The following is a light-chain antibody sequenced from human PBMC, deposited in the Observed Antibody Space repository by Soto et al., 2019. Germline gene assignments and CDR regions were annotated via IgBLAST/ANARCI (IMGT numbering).Light chain of an antibody. CDR3: QQYNTYPLT. CDR1: QSISTW. CDR2: KAS. V-gene: IGKV1-5*03. Sequence: DIPMTQSPSTLSASVGDRVTITCRASQSISTWLAWYQQKPGKAPKLLIYKASSLESGVPSRFSGSGSGTEFTLTISSLQPDDFASYYCQQYNTYPLTFGGGTTVEIK. J-gene: IGKJ4*01.